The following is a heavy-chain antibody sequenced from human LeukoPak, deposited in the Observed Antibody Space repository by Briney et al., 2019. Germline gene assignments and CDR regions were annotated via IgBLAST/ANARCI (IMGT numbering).Heavy chain of an antibody. J-gene: IGHJ3*02. Sequence: GGSLRLSCAASGFTFSSYGMHWVRQAPGKGLEWVAFIRYDGSNKYYADSVKGRFTISRDNSKNTLYLQMNSLRAEDTAVYYCARRPIWFGESNDAFDIWGQGTMVTVSS. CDR1: GFTFSSYG. CDR2: IRYDGSNK. D-gene: IGHD3-10*01. CDR3: ARRPIWFGESNDAFDI. V-gene: IGHV3-30*02.